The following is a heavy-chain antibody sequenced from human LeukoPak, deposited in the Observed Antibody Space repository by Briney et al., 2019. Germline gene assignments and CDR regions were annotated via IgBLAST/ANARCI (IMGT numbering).Heavy chain of an antibody. D-gene: IGHD2-2*01. Sequence: GGSLRLSCAASGFTFRNYAMHWVRQAPGKGLEWVAVIPYDGSNKLYADSVKGRFTISRDNSKNSLYLQMSSLRSDDTAVYYCARDSPRDCSSTSCYYYYYYMDVWGKGTTVTVSS. CDR3: ARDSPRDCSSTSCYYYYYYMDV. CDR1: GFTFRNYA. J-gene: IGHJ6*03. V-gene: IGHV3-30*04. CDR2: IPYDGSNK.